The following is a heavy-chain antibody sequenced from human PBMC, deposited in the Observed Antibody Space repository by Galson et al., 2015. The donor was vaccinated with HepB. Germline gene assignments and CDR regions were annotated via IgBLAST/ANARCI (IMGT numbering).Heavy chain of an antibody. D-gene: IGHD6-19*01. CDR3: ARDLAVAGTRQAYWYFDL. CDR1: GYTFTSYA. CDR2: INAGNGNT. Sequence: SVKVSCKASGYTFTSYAMHWVRQAPGQRLEWMRWINAGNGNTKYSQKFQGRVAITRDTSASTAYMVLSSLRSEDTAVYYCARDLAVAGTRQAYWYFDLWGRGTLVTVSS. J-gene: IGHJ2*01. V-gene: IGHV1-3*01.